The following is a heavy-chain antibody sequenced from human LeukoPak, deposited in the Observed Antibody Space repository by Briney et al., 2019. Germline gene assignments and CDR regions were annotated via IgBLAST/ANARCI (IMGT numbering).Heavy chain of an antibody. Sequence: GGSLRLSCAASGFTFSSYSMNWVRQAPGKGLEWVSSISSSSSYIYYADSVKGRFTISRDNAKDSLYLQMNSLRAEDTAVYYCARDPPRIAVAGSDFDYWGQGTLVTVSS. J-gene: IGHJ4*02. CDR2: ISSSSSYI. D-gene: IGHD6-19*01. CDR1: GFTFSSYS. V-gene: IGHV3-21*01. CDR3: ARDPPRIAVAGSDFDY.